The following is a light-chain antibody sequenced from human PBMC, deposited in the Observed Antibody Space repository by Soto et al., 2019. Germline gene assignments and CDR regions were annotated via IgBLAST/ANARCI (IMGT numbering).Light chain of an antibody. CDR1: SSNIGAHYD. CDR3: QSYDSNLSGVV. Sequence: QLVLTQPPSVSGAPGQRVTISCTGTSSNIGAHYDVHWYQQLPGTAPKLLIYGNINRPSGVPDRISASKSGTSASLAITGLQADDEADYYRQSYDSNLSGVVFGGGTKVTVL. V-gene: IGLV1-40*01. CDR2: GNI. J-gene: IGLJ2*01.